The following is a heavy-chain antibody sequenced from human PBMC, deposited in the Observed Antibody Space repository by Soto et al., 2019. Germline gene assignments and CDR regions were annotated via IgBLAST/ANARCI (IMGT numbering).Heavy chain of an antibody. CDR3: VKGLLYDILTPVDY. V-gene: IGHV3-64D*08. CDR2: VSNNGGST. CDR1: GFTFSSHA. Sequence: GGSLRLSCSASGFTFSSHAMHWVRQAPGKGLEYVSTVSNNGGSTYYTDSVKGRFTISRDNSKNTLYLQMSSLRAEDTAVYYCVKGLLYDILTPVDYWGQGTLVTVSS. J-gene: IGHJ4*02. D-gene: IGHD3-9*01.